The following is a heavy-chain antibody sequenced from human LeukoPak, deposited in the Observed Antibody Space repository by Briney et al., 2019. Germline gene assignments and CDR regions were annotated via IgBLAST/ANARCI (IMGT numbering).Heavy chain of an antibody. D-gene: IGHD5-12*01. CDR1: GFTFSSYS. J-gene: IGHJ5*02. V-gene: IGHV3-48*04. CDR3: ARVHGSGYKIYNWFDP. Sequence: GGSLRLSCSASGFTFSSYSMNWVRQAPGKGLEWVSYISSSSSTIYYADSVKGRFTISRDNAKNSLYLQMNSLRAADTAVYYCARVHGSGYKIYNWFDPWGQGTLVTVSS. CDR2: ISSSSSTI.